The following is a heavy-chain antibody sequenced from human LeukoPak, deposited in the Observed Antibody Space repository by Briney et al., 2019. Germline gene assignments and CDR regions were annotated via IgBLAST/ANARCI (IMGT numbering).Heavy chain of an antibody. CDR1: GFSDTNYA. D-gene: IGHD3-22*01. Sequence: GTSLRLSCASSGFSDTNYAIHWVRQAPGKGLEWVADIWYDGREEDYADSVKARFTLSRDNSRNTVYLQMNSLGGDDTAVYYCAGESSVTTSHSALNVWGQGALVTVSS. V-gene: IGHV3-33*01. J-gene: IGHJ3*01. CDR2: IWYDGREE. CDR3: AGESSVTTSHSALNV.